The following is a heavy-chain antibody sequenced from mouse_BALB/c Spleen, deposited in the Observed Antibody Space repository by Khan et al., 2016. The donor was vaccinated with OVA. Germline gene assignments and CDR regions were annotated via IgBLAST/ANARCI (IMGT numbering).Heavy chain of an antibody. CDR2: IWAGGST. Sequence: QVQLKQSGPGLVAPSQSLSITCTVSGFSLTSYGVHWVRQPPGKGLEWLGVIWAGGSTNYNSALMSRLSISKDNYKSQVFLKMNSLRTDDTVMYYCARDGVDWGQGTTLTVSS. V-gene: IGHV2-9*02. CDR1: GFSLTSYG. CDR3: ARDGVD. J-gene: IGHJ2*01.